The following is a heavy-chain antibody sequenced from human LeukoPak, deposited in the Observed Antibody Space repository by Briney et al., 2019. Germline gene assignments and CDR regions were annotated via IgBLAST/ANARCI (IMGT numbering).Heavy chain of an antibody. CDR3: ASGSTDSWGDY. J-gene: IGHJ4*02. CDR1: GFTFNHYS. V-gene: IGHV3-30*04. Sequence: PGGSLRLSCVVSGFTFNHYSFHWVRQAPGKGLEWVAVISHNGYITYYAGSLRGRLTISRDNSKNTVYLQMHSLSAEDTGIYYCASGSTDSWGDYWGQGTLVSVSS. CDR2: ISHNGYIT. D-gene: IGHD2-2*01.